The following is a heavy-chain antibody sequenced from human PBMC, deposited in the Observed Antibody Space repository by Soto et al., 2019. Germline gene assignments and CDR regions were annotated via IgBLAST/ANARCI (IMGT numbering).Heavy chain of an antibody. J-gene: IGHJ3*02. V-gene: IGHV4-38-2*02. CDR2: IYHSGST. D-gene: IGHD3-10*01. CDR1: GYSISSGYY. Sequence: PSETLSLTCAVSGYSISSGYYWGWIRQPPGKGLEWIGSIYHSGSTYYNPSLKSRVTISVDTSKNQFSLKLSSVTAADTAVYYCARDWRGVRAPDASDIWGQGTMVTVSS. CDR3: ARDWRGVRAPDASDI.